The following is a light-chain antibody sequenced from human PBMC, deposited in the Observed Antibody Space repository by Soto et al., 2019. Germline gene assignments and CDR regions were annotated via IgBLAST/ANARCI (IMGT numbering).Light chain of an antibody. CDR3: MQPLENFRT. CDR2: LGS. CDR1: ARLLHKNAYNY. Sequence: IVMTQSPLSLSVTPGEAASISCMSSARLLHKNAYNYVDWYMQKPGQSPQLLIYLGSNRASGVPDRFSGSDSDTYFTLEISRVEADDVGVYYCMQPLENFRTFGQGTKVEIK. J-gene: IGKJ1*01. V-gene: IGKV2-28*01.